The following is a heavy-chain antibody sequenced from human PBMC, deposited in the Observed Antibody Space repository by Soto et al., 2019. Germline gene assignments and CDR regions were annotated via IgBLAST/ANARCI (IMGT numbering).Heavy chain of an antibody. CDR1: GYTFTGYY. J-gene: IGHJ5*02. CDR3: ARDGSSGWYYNWFDP. CDR2: INPNSGGT. Sequence: ASVKVSCKASGYTFTGYYMHWVRQAPGQGLEWMGWINPNSGGTNYAQKFQGWVTMTRDTSISTAYMELSRLISDDTAVYYCARDGSSGWYYNWFDPWGQGTLVTVSS. D-gene: IGHD6-19*01. V-gene: IGHV1-2*04.